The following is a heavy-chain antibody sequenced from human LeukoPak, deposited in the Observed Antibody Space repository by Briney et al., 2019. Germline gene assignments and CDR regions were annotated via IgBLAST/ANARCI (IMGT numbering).Heavy chain of an antibody. CDR3: ARLVGSSTSQSRSNRGYFQH. V-gene: IGHV5-51*01. D-gene: IGHD2-2*01. Sequence: GESLKISCKGSGYSFTSYWIGWVRQMPGKGLEWMGIIYPGDSDTRYSPSFRGQVTISADKSISTAYLQWSSLKASDTAMYYCARLVGSSTSQSRSNRGYFQHWGQGTLVTVSS. CDR2: IYPGDSDT. J-gene: IGHJ1*01. CDR1: GYSFTSYW.